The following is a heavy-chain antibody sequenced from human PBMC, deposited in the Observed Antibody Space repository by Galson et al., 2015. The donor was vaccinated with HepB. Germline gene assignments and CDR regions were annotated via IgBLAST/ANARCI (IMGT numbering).Heavy chain of an antibody. CDR3: ARVVGGYSYYFDY. Sequence: SLRLSCAASGFTFSDFYMSWIRQAPGKGLEWISYISSSGTAIYYADSVKGRFTISRDNAKSSLWLQMNSLRAEDTAVYYCARVVGGYSYYFDYWGQGTLVTVSS. J-gene: IGHJ4*02. CDR2: ISSSGTAI. D-gene: IGHD4-23*01. CDR1: GFTFSDFY. V-gene: IGHV3-11*01.